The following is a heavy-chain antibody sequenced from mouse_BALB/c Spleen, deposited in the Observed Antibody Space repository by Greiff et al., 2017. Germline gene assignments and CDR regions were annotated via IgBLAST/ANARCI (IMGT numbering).Heavy chain of an antibody. D-gene: IGHD2-13*01. J-gene: IGHJ3*01. Sequence: EVKLVESGGGLVKLGGSLKLSCAASGFTFSSYYMSWVRQTPEKRLELVAAINSNGGSTYYPDTVKGRFTISRDNAKNTLYLQMSSLKSEDTALYYCARQRGDNLPIAYWGQGTLVTVSA. CDR2: INSNGGST. V-gene: IGHV5-6-2*01. CDR3: ARQRGDNLPIAY. CDR1: GFTFSSYY.